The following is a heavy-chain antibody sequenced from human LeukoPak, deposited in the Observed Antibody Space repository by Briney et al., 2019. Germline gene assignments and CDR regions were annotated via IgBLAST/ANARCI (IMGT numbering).Heavy chain of an antibody. Sequence: SENLSLTYTVPGGSIHSFYWSWIRQPPGEGLERIGHIYYSGSTNYNPSLKSRVTISVDTSKNQFSLKLSSVTAADTAVYYCARGLLEWSYYFDYWGQGTLVTVSS. CDR3: ARGLLEWSYYFDY. CDR1: GGSIHSFY. J-gene: IGHJ4*02. V-gene: IGHV4-59*01. D-gene: IGHD3-3*01. CDR2: IYYSGST.